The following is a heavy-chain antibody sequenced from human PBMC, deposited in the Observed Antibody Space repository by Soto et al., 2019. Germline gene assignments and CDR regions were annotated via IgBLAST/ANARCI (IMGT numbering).Heavy chain of an antibody. D-gene: IGHD6-19*01. Sequence: QVQLQQWGAGLLKPSGTLSLTCAVYGGCFSGYYWSWIRQPPGKGLEWIGEINHSGVTNYKPSLSRRVNISLHSTKNQFAPQWESVTAADTALYHCARFSGSYYYAMDVWGQGSTVTVSS. CDR3: ARFSGSYYYAMDV. J-gene: IGHJ6*02. CDR2: INHSGVT. CDR1: GGCFSGYY. V-gene: IGHV4-34*01.